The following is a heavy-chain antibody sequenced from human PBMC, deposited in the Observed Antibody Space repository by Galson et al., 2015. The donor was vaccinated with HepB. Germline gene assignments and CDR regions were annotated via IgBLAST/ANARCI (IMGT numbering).Heavy chain of an antibody. Sequence: SLRLSCAASGFTFSSYSMNWVRQAPGKGLEWVSSISSSSSYIYYADSVKGRFTISRDNAKNSLYLQMNSQRAEDTDVYYCARVGGYCSSTSCYAEYWGQGTLVTVSS. CDR2: ISSSSSYI. V-gene: IGHV3-21*01. CDR1: GFTFSSYS. CDR3: ARVGGYCSSTSCYAEY. D-gene: IGHD2-2*01. J-gene: IGHJ4*02.